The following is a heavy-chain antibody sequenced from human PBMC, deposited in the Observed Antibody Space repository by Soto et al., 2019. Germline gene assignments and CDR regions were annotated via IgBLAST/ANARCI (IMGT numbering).Heavy chain of an antibody. V-gene: IGHV5-10-1*01. Sequence: GESLKISCQGSGYSFTSHWITWVRQTPGKGLEWMGRIDPSDSYTNYSPSFQGRVTISADRSISTAFLQRSSLEASDTAIYYCARRLSGPKEEYNAYYFYGLDVWGQGTTVTVSS. CDR1: GYSFTSHW. D-gene: IGHD1-1*01. J-gene: IGHJ6*01. CDR2: IDPSDSYT. CDR3: ARRLSGPKEEYNAYYFYGLDV.